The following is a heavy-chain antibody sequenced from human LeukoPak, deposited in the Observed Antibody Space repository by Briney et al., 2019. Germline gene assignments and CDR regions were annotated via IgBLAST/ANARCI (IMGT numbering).Heavy chain of an antibody. CDR2: ISGSGGST. V-gene: IGHV3-23*01. CDR1: GFTFSSYA. Sequence: GGSLRLPCAASGFTFSSYAMSWVRQAPGKGLEWVSAISGSGGSTYYADSVKGRFTISRDNSKNTLYLQMNSLRAEDTAVYYCAKDESYYDFWSGYSASYWYFDLWGRGTLVTVSS. D-gene: IGHD3-3*01. J-gene: IGHJ2*01. CDR3: AKDESYYDFWSGYSASYWYFDL.